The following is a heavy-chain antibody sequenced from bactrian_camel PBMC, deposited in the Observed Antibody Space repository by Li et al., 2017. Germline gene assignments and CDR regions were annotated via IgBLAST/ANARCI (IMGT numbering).Heavy chain of an antibody. CDR1: GFTFTDYA. D-gene: IGHD5*01. J-gene: IGHJ6*01. V-gene: IGHV3S35*01. Sequence: CAASGFTFTDYAISWVRQAPGKGLEWVAYISYGGVATYYADSVKGRFTISIDNAKDTLYLQMNTLKDEDTAIYYCAADRTQHSGRGTCSGFAFWGQGTQVTVS. CDR2: ISYGGVAT. CDR3: AADRTQHSGRGTCSGFAF.